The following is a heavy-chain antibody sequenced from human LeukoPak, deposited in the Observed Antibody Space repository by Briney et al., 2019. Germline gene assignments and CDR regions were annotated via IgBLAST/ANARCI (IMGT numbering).Heavy chain of an antibody. J-gene: IGHJ4*02. D-gene: IGHD5-18*01. CDR2: IKQDGSQK. Sequence: GGSLRLSCAASGFTFSSYWMSWVRQAPGKGLEWVANIKQDGSQKYYVDSVKGRFTISRDNAKNSLYLQMNSLRAEDTALYYCARGGDNYGYIFDYWGQGTLVTVSS. V-gene: IGHV3-7*04. CDR3: ARGGDNYGYIFDY. CDR1: GFTFSSYW.